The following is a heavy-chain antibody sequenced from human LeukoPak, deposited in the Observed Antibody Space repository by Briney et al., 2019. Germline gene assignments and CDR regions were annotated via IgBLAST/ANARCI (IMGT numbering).Heavy chain of an antibody. D-gene: IGHD3-22*01. J-gene: IGHJ6*03. CDR1: GGSISSYY. Sequence: KTSETLSLTCTVSGGSISSYYWSWIRQPPGKGLEWIGYIYYSGSTNYNPSPKSRVTISVDTSKNQFSLKLSSVTAADTAVYYCARGGYYYDSRSYYYYYMDVWGKGTTVTVSS. CDR2: IYYSGST. V-gene: IGHV4-59*01. CDR3: ARGGYYYDSRSYYYYYMDV.